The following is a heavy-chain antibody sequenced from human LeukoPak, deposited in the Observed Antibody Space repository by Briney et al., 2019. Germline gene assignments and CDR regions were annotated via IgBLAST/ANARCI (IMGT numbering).Heavy chain of an antibody. J-gene: IGHJ4*02. V-gene: IGHV3-66*01. CDR1: GFTVSSNY. CDR3: ASECSSTSCYGGFDY. CDR2: IYSGGST. Sequence: PGGSPRLSCAASGFTVSSNYMSWVRQAPGKGLEWVSVIYSGGSTYYADSVKGRFTISRDNSKNTLYLQMNSLRAEDTAVYYCASECSSTSCYGGFDYWGQGTLVTVSS. D-gene: IGHD2-2*01.